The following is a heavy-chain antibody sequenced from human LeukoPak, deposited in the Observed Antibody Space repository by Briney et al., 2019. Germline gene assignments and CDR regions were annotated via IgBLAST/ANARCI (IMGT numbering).Heavy chain of an antibody. CDR3: ASGLRFLEWTDAFDI. V-gene: IGHV4-61*01. D-gene: IGHD3-3*01. Sequence: SETLSLTCTVSGGSVSSGSYYWSWIRQPPGTGLEWIGYIYYSGSTNYNPSLKSRVTISVDTSKNQFSLKLSSVTAADTAVYYCASGLRFLEWTDAFDIWGQGTMVTVSS. CDR1: GGSVSSGSYY. CDR2: IYYSGST. J-gene: IGHJ3*02.